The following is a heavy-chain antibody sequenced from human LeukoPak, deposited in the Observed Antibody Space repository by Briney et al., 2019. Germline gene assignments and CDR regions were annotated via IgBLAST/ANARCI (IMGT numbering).Heavy chain of an antibody. CDR1: GGSISSSSYY. CDR3: ARQLYVSGSYYAPMDV. D-gene: IGHD3-10*01. Sequence: PSETLSLTCTVSGGSISSSSYYWGWIRQPPGKGLEWIGSISYSGSTYYNPSLKSRVTISVDTSKNQFSLKLSSVTAADTAVYFCARQLYVSGSYYAPMDVWGKGTTVTISS. CDR2: ISYSGST. J-gene: IGHJ6*03. V-gene: IGHV4-39*01.